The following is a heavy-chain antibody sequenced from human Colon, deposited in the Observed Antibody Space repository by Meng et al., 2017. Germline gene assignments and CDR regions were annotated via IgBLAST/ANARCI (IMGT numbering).Heavy chain of an antibody. CDR1: GFTFSSHW. D-gene: IGHD6-19*01. CDR2: IKYDGSEK. Sequence: GESLKISCAASGFTFSSHWMSWVRQAPGKGLEWVANIKYDGSEKYYVDSVTGRFTISRDNDKNSLYLQMNSLRAEDASVYYCSSRPCSSGRYGAFGDWGQGTMVTVSS. CDR3: SSRPCSSGRYGAFGD. V-gene: IGHV3-7*01. J-gene: IGHJ3*01.